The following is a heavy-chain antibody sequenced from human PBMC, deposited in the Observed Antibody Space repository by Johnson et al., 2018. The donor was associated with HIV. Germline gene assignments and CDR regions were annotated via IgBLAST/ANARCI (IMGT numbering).Heavy chain of an antibody. CDR3: ARAPYNWNEGLFAAFDM. D-gene: IGHD1-20*01. J-gene: IGHJ3*02. V-gene: IGHV3-20*04. CDR1: GFRFDDYG. Sequence: VQLVESGGGVVRPGGSLRLSCAASGFRFDDYGMTWVRQAPGKGLEWVAGINWNGDSKGYADSVKGRFTISRDNAKKSLYLQMRSLRAEDTAVYYCARAPYNWNEGLFAAFDMWGRGTKVTVSS. CDR2: INWNGDSK.